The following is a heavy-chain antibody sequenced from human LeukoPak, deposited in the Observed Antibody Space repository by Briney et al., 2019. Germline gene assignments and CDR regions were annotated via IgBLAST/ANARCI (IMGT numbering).Heavy chain of an antibody. CDR3: ARRDGYKLDY. CDR1: GYSFTSYW. CDR2: IYPGDSDT. V-gene: IGHV5-51*01. D-gene: IGHD5-24*01. J-gene: IGHJ4*02. Sequence: GASLTISFTGSGYSFTSYWIGWVRQMPGKGLEWMGIIYPGDSDTRYSPSFQGQVTISADKTISTAYLQWSSLKASDTAMYYCARRDGYKLDYWGQGTLVTVSS.